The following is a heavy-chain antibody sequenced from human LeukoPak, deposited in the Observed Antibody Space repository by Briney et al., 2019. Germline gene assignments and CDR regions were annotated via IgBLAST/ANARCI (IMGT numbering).Heavy chain of an antibody. CDR1: GFTVSSYW. Sequence: GGSLRLSCAASGFTVSSYWMSWGPQAPGKGREWVANIKQDGGEKYYAGSVRGRFTISRDNSKNTLYLQMNSLRAEDTAVYSCAKDGDMITFGGVMYYWGQGTLVTVSS. J-gene: IGHJ4*02. CDR3: AKDGDMITFGGVMYY. D-gene: IGHD3-16*01. CDR2: IKQDGGEK. V-gene: IGHV3-7*01.